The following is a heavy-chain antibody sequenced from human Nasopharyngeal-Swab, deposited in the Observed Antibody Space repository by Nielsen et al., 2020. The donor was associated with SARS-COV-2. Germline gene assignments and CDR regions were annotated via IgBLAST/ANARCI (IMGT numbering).Heavy chain of an antibody. J-gene: IGHJ4*02. Sequence: VRQAPGKGLERGAVISYDGSNKYYADSVKGRFTISRDNSKNTLYLQMNSLRAEDTAVYYCAKDKKARGDSSSWTTDYWGQGTLVTVSS. CDR3: AKDKKARGDSSSWTTDY. CDR2: ISYDGSNK. V-gene: IGHV3-30*18. D-gene: IGHD6-13*01.